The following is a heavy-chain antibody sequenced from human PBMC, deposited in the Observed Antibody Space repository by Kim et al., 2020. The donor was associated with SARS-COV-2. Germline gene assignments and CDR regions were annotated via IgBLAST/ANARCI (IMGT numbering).Heavy chain of an antibody. CDR2: INQDGSEK. J-gene: IGHJ1*01. CDR3: ARDSEAVYCGDYCYSRVEYFQH. CDR1: GFTFSSSW. Sequence: GGSLRLSCAASGFTFSSSWMSWVRQAPGKGLEWVANINQDGSEKYCVDSVKGRFTISRDNAKNSLYLQMNSLRAEDTAVYYCARDSEAVYCGDYCYSRVEYFQHWGQGTLVTVSS. D-gene: IGHD2-21*02. V-gene: IGHV3-7*05.